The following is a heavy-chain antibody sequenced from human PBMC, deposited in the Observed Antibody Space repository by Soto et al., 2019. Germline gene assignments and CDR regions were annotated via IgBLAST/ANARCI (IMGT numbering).Heavy chain of an antibody. D-gene: IGHD2-15*01. CDR1: GFTFSSYS. CDR3: ARIGCSGGSCRGFDY. V-gene: IGHV3-21*01. Sequence: EVQLVESGGGLVKPGGSLRLSCAASGFTFSSYSMNWVRQAPGKGLEWVSSISSSSSYIYYADSVKGRFTISRDNAKNSLYLQMNRLRAEDTAVYYCARIGCSGGSCRGFDYWGQGTLVTVSS. CDR2: ISSSSSYI. J-gene: IGHJ4*02.